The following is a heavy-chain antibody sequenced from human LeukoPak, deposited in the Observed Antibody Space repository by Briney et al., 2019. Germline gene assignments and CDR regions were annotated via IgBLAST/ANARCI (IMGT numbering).Heavy chain of an antibody. CDR2: IYYSGNA. J-gene: IGHJ6*03. CDR3: ARDSLGDDYATGWFYYYMDV. Sequence: SETLSLTCTVSGGSISSYSWGWIRQPPGKGLDWIGSIYYSGNANYNPSFRRRVTISVDTSKNQLSLKLSSVTAADTAVYYCARDSLGDDYATGWFYYYMDVWGKGTTVTVSS. V-gene: IGHV4-59*01. D-gene: IGHD3-10*01. CDR1: GGSISSYS.